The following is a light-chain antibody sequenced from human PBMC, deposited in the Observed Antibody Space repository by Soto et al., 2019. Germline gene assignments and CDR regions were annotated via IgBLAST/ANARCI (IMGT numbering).Light chain of an antibody. CDR3: TSYTTSSTLV. J-gene: IGLJ2*01. V-gene: IGLV2-14*01. Sequence: QSALTQPASVSGSPGQSITISCTGTSSDIGTYNSVSWYQQHAGKVPKLMIYDVTNRPSGVSDRFSGSKSGNTASLTISGLQAEDEDDYYCTSYTTSSTLVFGGGTKLTV. CDR2: DVT. CDR1: SSDIGTYNS.